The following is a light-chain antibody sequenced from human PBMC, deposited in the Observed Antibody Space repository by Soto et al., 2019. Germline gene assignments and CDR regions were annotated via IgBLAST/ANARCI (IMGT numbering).Light chain of an antibody. Sequence: QSVLTQPPSVSGAPGQRVTISCTGSSCNIGAGYDVHWYQQLPGTAPKLLIYGNSNRPSGAPDRFSGSKSGTSASLAITGLQAEDEADYYCQSYDSSLSGPVVFGGGTKVTVL. CDR2: GNS. J-gene: IGLJ2*01. CDR3: QSYDSSLSGPVV. V-gene: IGLV1-40*01. CDR1: SCNIGAGYD.